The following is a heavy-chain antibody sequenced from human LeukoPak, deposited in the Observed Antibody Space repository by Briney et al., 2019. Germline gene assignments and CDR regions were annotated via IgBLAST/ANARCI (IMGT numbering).Heavy chain of an antibody. CDR1: GYTFTAYY. CDR2: INPNSGGT. D-gene: IGHD3-10*01. V-gene: IGHV1-2*06. J-gene: IGHJ4*02. Sequence: GASVKVSCKASGYTFTAYYIHWVRQAPGQGLEWMGRINPNSGGTDFAQKFRGRVTMTRDTSISTAYMELSRLRSDDTAIYYCARGGTEAGSGDYWGQGTLVTVSS. CDR3: ARGGTEAGSGDY.